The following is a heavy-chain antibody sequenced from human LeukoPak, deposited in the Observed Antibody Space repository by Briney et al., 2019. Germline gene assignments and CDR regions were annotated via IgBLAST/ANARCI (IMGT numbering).Heavy chain of an antibody. CDR1: GYTFTSYD. Sequence: ASAKVSCKASGYTFTSYDINWVRQATGQGLEWMGWMNPNSGNTGYAQKFQGRVTITRNTSISTAYMELSSLRSEDTAVYYCARAYYDFWSGYYTVSFDYWGQGTLVTVSS. J-gene: IGHJ4*02. V-gene: IGHV1-8*03. CDR3: ARAYYDFWSGYYTVSFDY. CDR2: MNPNSGNT. D-gene: IGHD3-3*01.